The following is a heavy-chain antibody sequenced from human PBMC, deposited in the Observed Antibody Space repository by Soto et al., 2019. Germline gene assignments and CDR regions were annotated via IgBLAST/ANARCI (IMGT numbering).Heavy chain of an antibody. V-gene: IGHV4-59*01. CDR3: ARDFRVRGVRGPEMDV. D-gene: IGHD3-10*01. Sequence: SETLSLTCTVSGGSISSYYWSWIRQPPGKGLEWIEYIYYSGSTNYNPSLKSRVTISVDTSKNQFSLKLSSVTAADTAVYYCARDFRVRGVRGPEMDVSGKGTTVTGSS. J-gene: IGHJ6*04. CDR2: IYYSGST. CDR1: GGSISSYY.